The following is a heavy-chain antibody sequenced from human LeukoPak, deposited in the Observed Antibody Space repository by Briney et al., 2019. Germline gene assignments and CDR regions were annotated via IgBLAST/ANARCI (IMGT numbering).Heavy chain of an antibody. CDR1: GYTFTRYG. V-gene: IGHV1-18*01. Sequence: ASVNVSCKASGYTFTRYGITWVRQAPGQGLECMGWISAYNGNTNYAHKVQGRVTMTTDTSTSTAYMELRSLSSDDTAVYYCARDNSAISDCSSASCFHFNYWGQGTLVTVSS. D-gene: IGHD2-2*01. J-gene: IGHJ4*02. CDR2: ISAYNGNT. CDR3: ARDNSAISDCSSASCFHFNY.